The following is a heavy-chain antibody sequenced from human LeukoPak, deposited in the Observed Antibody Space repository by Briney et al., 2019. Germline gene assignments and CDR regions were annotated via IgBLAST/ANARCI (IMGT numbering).Heavy chain of an antibody. D-gene: IGHD2-2*01. CDR1: GYTFTSYG. CDR3: ARGVVVPTVLYYFDY. Sequence: ASVKVSCTASGYTFTSYGISWVRQAPGQGLEWMGWISAYNGDTNYAQKLQGRVTMTTDTSTSTAYMELRSLRSDDTAVYYCARGVVVPTVLYYFDYWGQGTLVTVSA. CDR2: ISAYNGDT. V-gene: IGHV1-18*01. J-gene: IGHJ4*02.